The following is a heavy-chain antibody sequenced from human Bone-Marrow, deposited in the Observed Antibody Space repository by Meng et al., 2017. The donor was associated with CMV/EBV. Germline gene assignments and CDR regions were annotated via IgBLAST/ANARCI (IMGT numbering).Heavy chain of an antibody. Sequence: SETLSLTCAVYGGSFSGYYWSWIRQPPGKGLEWIGEINHSGSTNYNPSLKSRVTISVDTSKNQFSLKLSSVTAADTAVYYCARDVGGSSGWDLGHWGQGTLVPVSS. V-gene: IGHV4-34*01. CDR3: ARDVGGSSGWDLGH. J-gene: IGHJ4*02. CDR1: GGSFSGYY. D-gene: IGHD6-19*01. CDR2: INHSGST.